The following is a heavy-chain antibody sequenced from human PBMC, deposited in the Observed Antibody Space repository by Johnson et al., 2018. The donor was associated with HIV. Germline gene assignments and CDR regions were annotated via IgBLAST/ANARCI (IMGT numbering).Heavy chain of an antibody. D-gene: IGHD3-3*01. J-gene: IGHJ3*02. CDR3: EGDGGRYYVVWGDRGDAFDI. CDR1: GFTFNTYG. CDR2: ISYDGSNK. V-gene: IGHV3-30*03. Sequence: QVQLVESGGGVVQPGRSLRLSCAASGFTFNTYGMHWVRQAPGKGLEWVAVISYDGSNKYSADSVKGRFTISRDNSKNTLYLQMNSLRAEDTAVSYCEGDGGRYYVVWGDRGDAFDIWGQGTMVTVSS.